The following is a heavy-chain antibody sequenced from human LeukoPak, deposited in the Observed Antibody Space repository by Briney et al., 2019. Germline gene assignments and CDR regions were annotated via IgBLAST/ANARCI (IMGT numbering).Heavy chain of an antibody. V-gene: IGHV3-53*01. CDR2: IYSGGST. CDR3: ARDTRQCNYFDH. J-gene: IGHJ4*02. D-gene: IGHD4-11*01. Sequence: GGSLRLSCAASGFTVSSNYMSWVRQAPGKGLEWVSVIYSGGSTYYADSVKGRFTISRDTSKNTLYLQANSLRADDTAVYYCARDTRQCNYFDHWGQGTLVTVSS. CDR1: GFTVSSNY.